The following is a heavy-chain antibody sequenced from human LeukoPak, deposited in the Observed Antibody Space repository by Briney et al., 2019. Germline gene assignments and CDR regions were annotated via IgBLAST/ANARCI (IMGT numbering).Heavy chain of an antibody. J-gene: IGHJ4*02. D-gene: IGHD5-12*01. V-gene: IGHV3-9*01. CDR3: AKVMGGYGGGFDH. CDR1: TFSFSEYP. Sequence: PGGSLRLSCAASTFSFSEYPMGWVRQAPGKGLEWDSGIRWKSGASDYADSVRGRFTISKDNAKNSLYQQLNSLRVEDTALYYCAKVMGGYGGGFDHWGQGTLVIVSS. CDR2: IRWKSGAS.